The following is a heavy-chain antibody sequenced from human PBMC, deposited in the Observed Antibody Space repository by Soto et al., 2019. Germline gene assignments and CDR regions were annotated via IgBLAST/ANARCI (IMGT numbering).Heavy chain of an antibody. V-gene: IGHV4-39*01. Sequence: QLQLQESGPGLVKPSETLSLTCTVSGGSISSSSYYWGWIRQPPGKGLEWIGSIYYSGSTYYNPSLKSRVTISVDTSKNQFSLKLSSVTAADTAVYYCTVIAVAGTSFDYWGQGTLVTVSS. CDR2: IYYSGST. CDR1: GGSISSSSYY. J-gene: IGHJ4*02. D-gene: IGHD6-19*01. CDR3: TVIAVAGTSFDY.